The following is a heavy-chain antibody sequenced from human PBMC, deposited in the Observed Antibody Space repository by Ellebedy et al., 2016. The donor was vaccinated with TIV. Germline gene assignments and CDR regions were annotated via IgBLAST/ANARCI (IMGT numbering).Heavy chain of an antibody. D-gene: IGHD1-14*01. Sequence: GSLRLSCTVSGGSISSSSYYWGWIRQPPGKGLEWIGSIYYSGSTYYNPSLKSRVTISVDTSKNQFSLKLSSVTAADTAVYYCASPAGGYYYYYGMDVWGQGTTVTVSS. V-gene: IGHV4-39*01. CDR2: IYYSGST. CDR3: ASPAGGYYYYYGMDV. J-gene: IGHJ6*02. CDR1: GGSISSSSYY.